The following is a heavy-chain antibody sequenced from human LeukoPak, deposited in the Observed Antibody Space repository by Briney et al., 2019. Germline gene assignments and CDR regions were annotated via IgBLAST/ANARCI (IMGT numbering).Heavy chain of an antibody. V-gene: IGHV1-2*02. Sequence: ASVTVSCKASGYTFTGYYLHWVRQAPGQGLEWMAWRNPDSGATNYAQQYQDRVPVTRDTSITTAYMELSGLRSDDTAVYYGARPFQTWGFELWGRGTLVTVSS. CDR2: RNPDSGAT. J-gene: IGHJ2*01. CDR3: ARPFQTWGFEL. CDR1: GYTFTGYY. D-gene: IGHD7-27*01.